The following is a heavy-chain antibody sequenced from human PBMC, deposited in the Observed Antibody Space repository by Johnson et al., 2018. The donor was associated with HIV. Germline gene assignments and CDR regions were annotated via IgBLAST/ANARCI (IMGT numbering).Heavy chain of an antibody. CDR1: GFTVSSYA. J-gene: IGHJ3*02. V-gene: IGHV3-30-3*01. CDR2: ISYDGSNQ. D-gene: IGHD6-13*01. Sequence: VQLVESGGGVVQPGRSLRLSCAASGFTVSSYAIHWVRQAPGKGLQWVAVISYDGSNQYSADSVKGRFPIARDKPKNTVYLQMNSLRAEDMAVYYCARASLGAAPGILSAFDIWGQGTVVTVSS. CDR3: ARASLGAAPGILSAFDI.